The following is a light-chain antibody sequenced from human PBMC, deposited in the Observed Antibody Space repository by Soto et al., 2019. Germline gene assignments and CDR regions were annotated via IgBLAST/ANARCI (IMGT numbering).Light chain of an antibody. CDR2: AAS. Sequence: DIQMTQSASSLSASVGDRVTITCRASQSISTYLNWYQQKLGQAPKVLISAASTSQSGVPSRFSGGGSGTVFSRTISSLQPDDFAADYCQQSYSTPYTFGQGTKLEIK. CDR3: QQSYSTPYT. J-gene: IGKJ2*01. CDR1: QSISTY. V-gene: IGKV1-39*01.